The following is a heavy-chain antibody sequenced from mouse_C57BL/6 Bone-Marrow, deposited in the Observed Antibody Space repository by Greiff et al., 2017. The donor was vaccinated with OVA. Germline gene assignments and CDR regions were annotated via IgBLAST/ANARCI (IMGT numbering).Heavy chain of an antibody. CDR1: GFSLTSYG. CDR2: IWRGGST. Sequence: QVQLKESGPGLVQPSQSLSITCTVSGFSLTSYGVHWVRQSPGKGLEWLGVIWRGGSTDYNAAFMSRLSITKDNSKSQVFFKMNSLQADDTAIYYCAKTPHYYGSSYWYFDVWGTGTTVTVSS. J-gene: IGHJ1*03. CDR3: AKTPHYYGSSYWYFDV. V-gene: IGHV2-5*01. D-gene: IGHD1-1*01.